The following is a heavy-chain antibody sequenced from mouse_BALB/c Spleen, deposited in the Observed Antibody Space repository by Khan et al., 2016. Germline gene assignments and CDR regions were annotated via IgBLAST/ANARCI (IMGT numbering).Heavy chain of an antibody. J-gene: IGHJ3*01. D-gene: IGHD2-4*01. CDR2: IDTNTGEP. CDR1: GYSFTNYG. CDR3: AGWGYDYAWFAY. V-gene: IGHV9-3*02. Sequence: QIQLVQSGPELKKPGETVKISCKASGYSFTNYGMNWVKQAPGKGLKWMGWIDTNTGEPTYAEDFKGRFAFSLETSAITAYLQINNLKNDDAATCYCAGWGYDYAWFAYWGQGTLVTVSA.